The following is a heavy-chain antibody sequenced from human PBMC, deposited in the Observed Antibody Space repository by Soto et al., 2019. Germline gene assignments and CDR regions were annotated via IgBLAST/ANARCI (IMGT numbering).Heavy chain of an antibody. CDR1: GYTFTSYA. CDR2: INAGNGNT. Sequence: ASVKVSCKASGYTFTSYAMHWVRQAPGQRLEWTGWINAGNGNTKYSQKFQGRVTITRDTSASTAYMELSSLRSEDTAVYYCAGNHCSGGSCYSYYFGYWGQGTLVTVSS. J-gene: IGHJ4*02. CDR3: AGNHCSGGSCYSYYFGY. D-gene: IGHD2-15*01. V-gene: IGHV1-3*01.